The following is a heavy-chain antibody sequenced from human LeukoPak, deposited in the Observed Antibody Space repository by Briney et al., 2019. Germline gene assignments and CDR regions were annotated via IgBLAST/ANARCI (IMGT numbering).Heavy chain of an antibody. J-gene: IGHJ4*02. D-gene: IGHD3-10*01. CDR1: GYTFTSYG. CDR2: ISAYNGNT. CDR3: ARDVPHYYGSGSYYKD. V-gene: IGHV1-18*01. Sequence: ASVKVSCKASGYTFTSYGISWVRQAPGQGLEWMGWISAYNGNTNYAQKLQGRVTTTTDTSTSTAYMELRSLRSDDTAVYYCARDVPHYYGSGSYYKDWGQGTLVTVSS.